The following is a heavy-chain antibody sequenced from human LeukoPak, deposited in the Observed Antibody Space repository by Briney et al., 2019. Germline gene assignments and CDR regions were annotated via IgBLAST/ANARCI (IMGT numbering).Heavy chain of an antibody. Sequence: GGSLRLSCAASGFTFSSYSMNWVRQAPGKGLEWVSSISSSSSYIYYADSVKGRFTISRDNAKNSLYLQMNSLRAEDTAVYYCARDLTGTAIFGVVIEGTDVWSQGTTVTVSS. V-gene: IGHV3-21*01. J-gene: IGHJ6*02. CDR3: ARDLTGTAIFGVVIEGTDV. D-gene: IGHD3-3*01. CDR1: GFTFSSYS. CDR2: ISSSSSYI.